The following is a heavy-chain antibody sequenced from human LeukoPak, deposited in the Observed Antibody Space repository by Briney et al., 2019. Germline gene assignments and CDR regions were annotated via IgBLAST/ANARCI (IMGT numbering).Heavy chain of an antibody. CDR1: GYTFTGYY. CDR3: ARDGLRVATISGIQPYNWFDP. J-gene: IGHJ5*02. CDR2: INPNSGGT. V-gene: IGHV1-2*02. Sequence: GASVKVSCKASGYTFTGYYMHWVRQAPGQGLEWMGWINPNSGGTNYAQKFQGRVTMTRDTSISTAYMELSRLRSDDTAVYYCARDGLRVATISGIQPYNWFDPWGQGTLVTVSS. D-gene: IGHD5-12*01.